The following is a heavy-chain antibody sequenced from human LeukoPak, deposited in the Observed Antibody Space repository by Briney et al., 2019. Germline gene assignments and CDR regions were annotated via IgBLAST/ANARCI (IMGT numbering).Heavy chain of an antibody. CDR2: INQDESVK. J-gene: IGHJ4*02. D-gene: IGHD3-10*01. CDR1: GFTFTDYW. Sequence: GGSLRLSCAASGFTFTDYWMAWVRQAPGTGLEWVADINQDESVKYYVDSVRGRFTISRDNANNLVYLQMSSLRVDDTAVYYCARDPPKTSHPSGLDYWGQGTLVTVSS. CDR3: ARDPPKTSHPSGLDY. V-gene: IGHV3-7*01.